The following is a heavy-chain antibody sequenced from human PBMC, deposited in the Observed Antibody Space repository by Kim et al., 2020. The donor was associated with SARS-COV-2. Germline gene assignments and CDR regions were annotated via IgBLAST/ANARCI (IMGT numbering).Heavy chain of an antibody. CDR2: RST. CDR3: VREPAS. Sequence: RSTNYADSVNGRFTISRDNAKKSLSLQMNRLTPEDTAVYYCVREPASWGQGTLVTVSS. J-gene: IGHJ5*02. V-gene: IGHV3-11*05.